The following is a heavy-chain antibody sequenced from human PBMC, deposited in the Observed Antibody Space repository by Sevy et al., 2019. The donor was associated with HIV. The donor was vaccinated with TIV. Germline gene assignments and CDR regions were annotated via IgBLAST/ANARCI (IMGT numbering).Heavy chain of an antibody. V-gene: IGHV4-59*01. J-gene: IGHJ3*02. CDR1: GGSISSYY. D-gene: IGHD6-13*01. CDR2: IYYSGST. CDR3: ARGRGSSWYPGAFDI. Sequence: SETLSLTCTVSGGSISSYYWSWIRQPPGKGLEWIGYIYYSGSTNYNPSLKSRVTISVDTSKNQFSLKLSSVPAADTAVYYCARGRGSSWYPGAFDIWGQGTMVTVSS.